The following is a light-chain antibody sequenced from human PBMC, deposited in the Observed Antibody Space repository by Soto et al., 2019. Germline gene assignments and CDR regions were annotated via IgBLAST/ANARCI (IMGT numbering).Light chain of an antibody. V-gene: IGKV3-20*01. J-gene: IGKJ1*01. CDR3: QQYDPSLT. Sequence: SPGERATLSCRASQSISSSYLACYQQKPGQAPRLLISGASSRATVIPDRFSGSGSGTDFTLTISSLEPEGFVVYFCQQYDPSLTFGQRTKVEV. CDR2: GAS. CDR1: QSISSSY.